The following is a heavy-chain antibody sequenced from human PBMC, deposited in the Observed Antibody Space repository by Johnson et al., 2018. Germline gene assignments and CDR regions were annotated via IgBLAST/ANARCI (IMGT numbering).Heavy chain of an antibody. J-gene: IGHJ1*01. CDR3: ATGHYPDGSTYSQH. CDR2: ISESGGST. D-gene: IGHD3-10*01. V-gene: IGHV3-23*04. Sequence: VQLVESGGGLVQPRGSLRLSCVVSGFTFINYVMNWVRQAPGKGLEWISVISESGGSTYYEDSVKGRFTISRDDSKKTLFLQKSGLRAEDTAVYYWATGHYPDGSTYSQHWGQGTLVTVSS. CDR1: GFTFINYV.